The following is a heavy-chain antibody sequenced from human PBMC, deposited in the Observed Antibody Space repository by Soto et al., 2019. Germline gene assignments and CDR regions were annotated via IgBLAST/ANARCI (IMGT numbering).Heavy chain of an antibody. CDR1: GFTFSNYG. D-gene: IGHD6-19*01. CDR3: AKGLQWLVQGRYY. V-gene: IGHV3-30*18. CDR2: ISYDGSNK. J-gene: IGHJ4*02. Sequence: QVRLVESGGGVVQPGRSLRLSCAASGFTFSNYGMHWVRQAPGKGLEWVAVISYDGSNKYYADSVKGRFTISRDNSKNTLFLQMYRLRAEDTAVYYCAKGLQWLVQGRYYCGQGTLVTVSS.